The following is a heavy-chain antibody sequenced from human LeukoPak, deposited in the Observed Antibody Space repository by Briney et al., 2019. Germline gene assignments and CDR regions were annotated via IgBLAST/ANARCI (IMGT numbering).Heavy chain of an antibody. Sequence: ASVKVSCKASGYTFTGCYMHWVRQAPGQGRGGMGWINPNSGGTNYAQKFRGRVTMTRDTSISTAYMELSRLRSDDTAVYYCARYGFWSGLPYWGQGTLVTVSS. CDR3: ARYGFWSGLPY. CDR2: INPNSGGT. CDR1: GYTFTGCY. V-gene: IGHV1-2*02. J-gene: IGHJ4*02. D-gene: IGHD3-3*01.